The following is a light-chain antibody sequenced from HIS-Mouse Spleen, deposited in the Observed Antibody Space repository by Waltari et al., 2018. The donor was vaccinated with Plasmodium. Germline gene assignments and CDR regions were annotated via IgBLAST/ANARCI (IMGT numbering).Light chain of an antibody. V-gene: IGLV3-9*01. CDR1: NIGSKN. Sequence: SYELTQPLSVSVALGQTARITCGGNNIGSKNVHWYQQKPGQAPVLVIYRDSNRPSGLPERFSGSNSGNTATLTISRAQAGDEADYYCQVWDSSFHVVFGGGTKLTVL. J-gene: IGLJ2*01. CDR3: QVWDSSFHVV. CDR2: RDS.